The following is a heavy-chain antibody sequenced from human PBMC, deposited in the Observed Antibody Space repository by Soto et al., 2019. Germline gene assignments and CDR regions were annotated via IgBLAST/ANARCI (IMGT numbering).Heavy chain of an antibody. D-gene: IGHD2-15*01. CDR2: IYYSGST. J-gene: IGHJ2*01. Sequence: QLQLQESGPGLVKPSETLSLTCPVSGGSISSSSYYWGWIRQPPGKGLEWIGSIYYSGSTYYNPSLKSRVTISVDTSKNQFSLKLSSVTAADTAVYYCATKDVVVVAATPSYWYFDLWGRGTLVTVSS. V-gene: IGHV4-39*01. CDR1: GGSISSSSYY. CDR3: ATKDVVVVAATPSYWYFDL.